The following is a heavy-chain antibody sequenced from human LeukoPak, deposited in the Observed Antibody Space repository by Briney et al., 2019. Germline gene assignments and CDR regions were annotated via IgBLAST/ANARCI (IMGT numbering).Heavy chain of an antibody. CDR3: VKGSSSSRPYYFDY. CDR2: ITDSGGDT. D-gene: IGHD6-6*01. V-gene: IGHV3-23*01. J-gene: IGHJ4*02. CDR1: GFTFGSYA. Sequence: PGGSLRLSCAASGFTFGSYAMSWVRQAPGKGLDWFPAITDSGGDTYYADSVKGRFTISRDNSKNTLYLQMNSLRAEDKAVYYCVKGSSSSRPYYFDYWGQGILVTVSS.